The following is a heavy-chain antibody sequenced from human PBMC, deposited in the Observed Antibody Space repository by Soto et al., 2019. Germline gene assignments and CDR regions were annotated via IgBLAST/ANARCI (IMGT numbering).Heavy chain of an antibody. CDR2: IYYSGST. V-gene: IGHV4-59*08. Sequence: ETLSLTCTVSGGSIRSYYWSWIRQPPGKGLEWIGYIYYSGSTNYNPSLKSRVTISVDTSKNQFSLKLSSVTAADTAVYYCANTYCSSTSCLPDYWGQGTLVTVS. CDR1: GGSIRSYY. D-gene: IGHD2-2*01. J-gene: IGHJ4*02. CDR3: ANTYCSSTSCLPDY.